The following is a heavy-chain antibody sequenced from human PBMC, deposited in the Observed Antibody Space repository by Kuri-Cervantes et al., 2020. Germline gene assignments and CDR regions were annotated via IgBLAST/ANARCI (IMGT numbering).Heavy chain of an antibody. CDR3: ARRGSGWSFDY. V-gene: IGHV3-33*01. CDR1: GFTFSSYG. J-gene: IGHJ4*02. Sequence: GESLKISCAASGFTFSSYGIHWVRQAPGKGLEWVAVIWYDGSNKCYAYSVKGRFTISRDTAKTSLYLQMNSLRAEDTAVYYCARRGSGWSFDYWGQGTLVTVSS. CDR2: IWYDGSNK. D-gene: IGHD6-19*01.